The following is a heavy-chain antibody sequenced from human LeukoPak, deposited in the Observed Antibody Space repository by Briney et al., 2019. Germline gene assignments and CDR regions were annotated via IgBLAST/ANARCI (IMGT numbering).Heavy chain of an antibody. CDR1: GGSISSYY. Sequence: SETLSLTCTVSGGSISSYYWSWIRQPPGKGLEWIGYIYYSGSTNYNPSLKSRVTISVDASKNQFSLKLSSVTAADTAVYYCASGYDYEGLDYWGQGTLVTVSS. CDR3: ASGYDYEGLDY. D-gene: IGHD5-12*01. CDR2: IYYSGST. J-gene: IGHJ4*02. V-gene: IGHV4-59*01.